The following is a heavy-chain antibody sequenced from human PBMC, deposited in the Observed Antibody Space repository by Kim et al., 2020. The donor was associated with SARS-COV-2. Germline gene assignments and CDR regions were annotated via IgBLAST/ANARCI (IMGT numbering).Heavy chain of an antibody. V-gene: IGHV5-51*01. CDR3: ARHGNAFDI. J-gene: IGHJ3*02. CDR2: SYT. D-gene: IGHD2-15*01. Sequence: SYTRYSPSFQGQVTISADKSISTAYVQWSSLKASDTAMYYCARHGNAFDIWGQGTMVTVSS.